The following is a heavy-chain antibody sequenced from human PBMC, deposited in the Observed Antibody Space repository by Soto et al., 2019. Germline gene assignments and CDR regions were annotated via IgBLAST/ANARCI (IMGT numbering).Heavy chain of an antibody. CDR2: TIPVFNTA. J-gene: IGHJ3*02. CDR3: ARGVYGSGNYYTGPSAFDI. V-gene: IGHV1-69*06. Sequence: QVQLEQSGAAVKKPGYSVKVSCKASGGTLSDHGVAWLRQAPGQGLEWMGGTIPVFNTAKYAQKFQGRVTVTADKFMNIAYMELSSLRSEDTAFYFCARGVYGSGNYYTGPSAFDIWGQGTMVIVSS. CDR1: GGTLSDHG. D-gene: IGHD3-10*01.